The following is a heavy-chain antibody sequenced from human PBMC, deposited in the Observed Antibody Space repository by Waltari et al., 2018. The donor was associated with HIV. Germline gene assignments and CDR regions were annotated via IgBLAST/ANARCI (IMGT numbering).Heavy chain of an antibody. CDR3: ARGFSGFDY. J-gene: IGHJ4*02. V-gene: IGHV1-46*01. CDR1: GYTFTRYY. CDR2: INPSGERT. Sequence: QVQLVQSGAEVTKTGSSVKVSCTASGYTFTRYYMHWVRPAPGQGLEWMGVINPSGERTVYAQKFQGRVTMTRDASTSTVYMVLSTLRSEDTAVYYCARGFSGFDYWGQGTLITVSS.